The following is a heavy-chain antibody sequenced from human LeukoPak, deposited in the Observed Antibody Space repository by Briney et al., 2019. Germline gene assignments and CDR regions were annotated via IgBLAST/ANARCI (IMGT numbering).Heavy chain of an antibody. D-gene: IGHD1-26*01. CDR1: GFTFSSYV. CDR3: AKDKRELLSDY. CDR2: ISSSDNTI. J-gene: IGHJ4*02. V-gene: IGHV3-48*03. Sequence: GGSLRLSCAASGFTFSSYVINWVRQAPGKGLEWVSYISSSDNTIYYADSVKGRFTLSRDNAKLYLQMNSLRAEDTGVYYCAKDKRELLSDYWGQGTLVTVSS.